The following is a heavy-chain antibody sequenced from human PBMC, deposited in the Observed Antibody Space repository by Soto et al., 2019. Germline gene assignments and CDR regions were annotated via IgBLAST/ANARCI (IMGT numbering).Heavy chain of an antibody. CDR2: IIPILGIA. Sequence: QVQLVQSGAEVKKPGSSVKVSCKASGGTFSSYTISWVRQAPGQGLEWMGRIIPILGIANYAQKFQGRVTIPADKSTSTAYMELSSLRSEDTAVYYCARDLGPIVVVPAAISGGFDPWGQGTLVTVFS. CDR3: ARDLGPIVVVPAAISGGFDP. CDR1: GGTFSSYT. V-gene: IGHV1-69*08. D-gene: IGHD2-2*02. J-gene: IGHJ5*02.